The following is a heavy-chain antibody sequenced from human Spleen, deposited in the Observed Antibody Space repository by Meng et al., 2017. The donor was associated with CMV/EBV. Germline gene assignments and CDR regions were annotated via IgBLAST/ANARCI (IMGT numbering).Heavy chain of an antibody. V-gene: IGHV4-39*07. CDR2: IYYTGST. J-gene: IGHJ4*02. CDR1: GGSISSSSYY. Sequence: SETLSLTCTVSGGSISSSSYYWGWIRQPPGRGLEWIASIYYTGSTYYNPSLESRVTISVDTSKNQFSLKLSSVTAADTAVYYCARENIGRIYLDQWGPGTLVTVSS. CDR3: ARENIGRIYLDQ. D-gene: IGHD2/OR15-2a*01.